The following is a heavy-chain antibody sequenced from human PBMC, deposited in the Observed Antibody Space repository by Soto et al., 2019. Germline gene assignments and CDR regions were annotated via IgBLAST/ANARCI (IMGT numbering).Heavy chain of an antibody. V-gene: IGHV3-74*01. CDR2: IDTDGGGT. D-gene: IGHD4-17*01. J-gene: IGHJ4*02. Sequence: LRLSCAASGFTLRSHRIHWVRQVPGKGLEWVSRIDTDGGGTSYADSVKGRFTISTDNAKNTVNLQMNGLRGEDTAVYYCATVFDYWGQGILVTVSS. CDR1: GFTLRSHR. CDR3: ATVFDY.